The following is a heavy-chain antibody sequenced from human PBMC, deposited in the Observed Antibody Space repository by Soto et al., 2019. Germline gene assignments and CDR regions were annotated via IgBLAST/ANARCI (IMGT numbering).Heavy chain of an antibody. Sequence: GGSLRLSCAASGFTVSSNYMSWVRQAPGKGLEWVSVIYSGGSTYYADSVKGRFTISRDNSKNTLYLQMNSLRAEDTSVYDSARDGGVTDAFDIWGQGTMVTVSS. CDR2: IYSGGST. D-gene: IGHD3-16*01. V-gene: IGHV3-53*01. CDR1: GFTVSSNY. J-gene: IGHJ3*02. CDR3: ARDGGVTDAFDI.